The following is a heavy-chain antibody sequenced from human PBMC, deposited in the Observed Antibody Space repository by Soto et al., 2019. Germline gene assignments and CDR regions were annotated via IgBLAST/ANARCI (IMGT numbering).Heavy chain of an antibody. Sequence: EVQLVASGGGLVQPGRSLRLSCAASGFTFDDYAMHWVRQDPGKGLEWVSGISWNSGSIGYADSVKGRFTISRDNAKNSLYLQMNSLRAEDTALYYCAKADSGKYPLDYWGQGTLVTVSS. CDR3: AKADSGKYPLDY. CDR1: GFTFDDYA. D-gene: IGHD1-26*01. CDR2: ISWNSGSI. V-gene: IGHV3-9*01. J-gene: IGHJ4*02.